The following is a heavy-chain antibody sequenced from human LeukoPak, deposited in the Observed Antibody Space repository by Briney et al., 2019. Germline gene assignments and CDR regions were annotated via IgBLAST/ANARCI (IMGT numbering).Heavy chain of an antibody. V-gene: IGHV3-30*03. Sequence: SLRLSCVPSGFTFTSYGMDWVRYAPGEGLGWVAVISYVGSNKYYADSVKGRFTISRNNYTNTLYLQMNSLRAEDTAVYYCARGAGGGYDDYFDGWGQGTLVT. D-gene: IGHD5-12*01. CDR2: ISYVGSNK. CDR3: ARGAGGGYDDYFDG. J-gene: IGHJ4*02. CDR1: GFTFTSYG.